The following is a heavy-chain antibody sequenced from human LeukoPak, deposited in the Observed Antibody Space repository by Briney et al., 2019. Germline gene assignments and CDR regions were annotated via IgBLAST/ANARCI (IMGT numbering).Heavy chain of an antibody. Sequence: KPSVTLSLTCSVSGGSISSYYWSWIRQPAGKGLEWIGRMYISGSTNYNPSLKSRVTMSVETSKNQFSLKLSSVTAADTAVYYCARDDNGGKSEYWGQGTLVTVSS. J-gene: IGHJ4*02. CDR2: MYISGST. CDR3: ARDDNGGKSEY. D-gene: IGHD4-23*01. V-gene: IGHV4-4*07. CDR1: GGSISSYY.